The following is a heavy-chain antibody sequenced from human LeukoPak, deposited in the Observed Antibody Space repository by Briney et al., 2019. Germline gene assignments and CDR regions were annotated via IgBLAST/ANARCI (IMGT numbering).Heavy chain of an antibody. D-gene: IGHD1-7*01. CDR3: AKSSAGITWFDP. CDR1: GFTFSSYE. CDR2: ISSSGSTI. J-gene: IGHJ5*02. Sequence: GGSLRLSCAASGFTFSSYEMNWVRQAPGKGLEWVSYISSSGSTIYYADSVKGRFTISRDNAKNSLYLQMDSLRSDDTAVYYCAKSSAGITWFDPWGQGTLVIVSS. V-gene: IGHV3-48*03.